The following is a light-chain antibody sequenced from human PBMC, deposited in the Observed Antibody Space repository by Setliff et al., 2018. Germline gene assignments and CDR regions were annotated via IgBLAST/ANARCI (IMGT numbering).Light chain of an antibody. Sequence: QSVLTQPASVSGSPGQSITISCTGTSSDVGAYTLVSWYQQHPGKAPKVLIFDVSKRPSGVSNRFSGSKSGNSASLTISGLQAEDEAAYYCCSYAGDFILVFGGGTKVTVL. J-gene: IGLJ3*02. V-gene: IGLV2-23*02. CDR3: CSYAGDFILV. CDR1: SSDVGAYTL. CDR2: DVS.